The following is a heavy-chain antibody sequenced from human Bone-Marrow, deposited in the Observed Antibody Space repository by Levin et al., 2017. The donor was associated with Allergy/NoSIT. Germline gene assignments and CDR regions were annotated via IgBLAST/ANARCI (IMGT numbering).Heavy chain of an antibody. Sequence: QTGGSLRLSCVASGFTFNLYDMTWVRQAPGKGLEWVSAISADGITTSYSDSVKGRLIISRDNSRNTVYLQMNSLRAADTAVYYCGRDSVGNPTRRSDFWGQGARVTVSS. D-gene: IGHD4-23*01. J-gene: IGHJ4*02. CDR1: GFTFNLYD. CDR3: GRDSVGNPTRRSDF. CDR2: ISADGITT. V-gene: IGHV3-23*01.